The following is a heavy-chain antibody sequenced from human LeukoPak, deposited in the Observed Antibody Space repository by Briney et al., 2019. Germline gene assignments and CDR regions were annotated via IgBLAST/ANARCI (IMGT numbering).Heavy chain of an antibody. D-gene: IGHD6-13*01. CDR2: ISGSGGST. Sequence: PGGSLRLSCSASGFTFSSYAMSWVRQAPGKGLEWVAAISGSGGSTYYADSVKGRFTISRDNSKNTLYLQMNSLRAEDTAVYYCAKAAIGSSWYPKPQSSNWFDPWGQGTLVTVSS. V-gene: IGHV3-23*01. J-gene: IGHJ5*02. CDR1: GFTFSSYA. CDR3: AKAAIGSSWYPKPQSSNWFDP.